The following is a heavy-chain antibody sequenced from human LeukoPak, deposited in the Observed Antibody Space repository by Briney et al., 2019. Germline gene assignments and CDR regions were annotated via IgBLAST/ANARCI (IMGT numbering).Heavy chain of an antibody. CDR3: ATRGAPGYYYGMDV. CDR1: GFTVSSNY. CDR2: ISTSGTT. J-gene: IGHJ6*02. V-gene: IGHV3-66*01. D-gene: IGHD1-26*01. Sequence: SGGSLRLSCAASGFTVSSNYMSWVRQAPGKGLEWVSIISTSGTTSYADSVKGRFTISRDNSRNTLYLQMNSLRAEDTAVYYSATRGAPGYYYGMDVWGQGTTVTVSS.